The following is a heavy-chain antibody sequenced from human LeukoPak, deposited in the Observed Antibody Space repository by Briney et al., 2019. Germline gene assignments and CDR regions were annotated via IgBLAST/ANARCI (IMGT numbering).Heavy chain of an antibody. Sequence: SETLSLTCAVSGGSISSGGYSWSWIRQPPGKGLEWIGYIYYSGSTYYNPSLKSRVTISVDTSKNQFSLKLSSVTAADTAVYYCASPFSMVRGGIKPIGDDYWGQGTLVTVSS. CDR1: GGSISSGGYS. J-gene: IGHJ4*02. CDR3: ASPFSMVRGGIKPIGDDY. V-gene: IGHV4-30-2*03. CDR2: IYYSGST. D-gene: IGHD3-10*01.